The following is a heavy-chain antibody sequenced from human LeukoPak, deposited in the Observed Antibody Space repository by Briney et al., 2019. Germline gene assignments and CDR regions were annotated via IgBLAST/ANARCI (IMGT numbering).Heavy chain of an antibody. Sequence: PSETLSLTCTVSGGSISPYYWSWIRQPPGKGLEWIGYIYYSGSTDYNPSLKSRVTISLVTSKNQFSLKLSSVTAADTAVYYCAREVYGYSSGWYEDYWGQGTLVTVSS. V-gene: IGHV4-59*01. J-gene: IGHJ4*02. CDR1: GGSISPYY. CDR3: AREVYGYSSGWYEDY. CDR2: IYYSGST. D-gene: IGHD6-19*01.